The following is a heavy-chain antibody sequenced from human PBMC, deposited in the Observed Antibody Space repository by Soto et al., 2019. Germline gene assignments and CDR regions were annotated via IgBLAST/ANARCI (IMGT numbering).Heavy chain of an antibody. J-gene: IGHJ6*02. V-gene: IGHV4-39*01. CDR2: IYYSGST. CDR1: GGSISSSTYY. CDR3: VCLSTYSYTMYV. D-gene: IGHD3-16*02. Sequence: SETLSLTCTVSGGSISSSTYYWGWIRQPPGKGLEWIGTIYYSGSTYYNPSLKSRLTISVDTPKNQFSLKVTSVTAADTSIYYWVCLSTYSYTMYVWGQGTTVPVYS.